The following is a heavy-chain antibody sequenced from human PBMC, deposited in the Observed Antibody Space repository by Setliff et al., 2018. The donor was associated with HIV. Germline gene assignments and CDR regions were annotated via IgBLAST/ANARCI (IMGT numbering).Heavy chain of an antibody. J-gene: IGHJ3*02. Sequence: GSLRLSCAASGFTFRNYAMGWVRQGPGKGLEWVSTVGAVGAPTHYAESVKGRFTISKDNSRDTLYLQMSSLREEDTAVYYCAKVFAYGIDGFDIWGQGTMVTVSS. CDR2: VGAVGAPT. CDR1: GFTFRNYA. V-gene: IGHV3-23*01. D-gene: IGHD3-16*01. CDR3: AKVFAYGIDGFDI.